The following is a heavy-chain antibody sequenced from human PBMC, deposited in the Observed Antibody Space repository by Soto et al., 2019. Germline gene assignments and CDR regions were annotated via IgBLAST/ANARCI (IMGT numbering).Heavy chain of an antibody. J-gene: IGHJ4*02. CDR1: RDSVISTSFY. D-gene: IGHD5-12*01. Sequence: SDTLSLTCTFCRDSVISTSFYWICIRQPPGKGLEWIGYIYFSGYSNYSPSLKSRVTISVDTSKNQFTLTVSSVTPGDTAVYYCARESLKTVYDSWGQGTLVTVS. CDR2: IYFSGYS. V-gene: IGHV4-61*01. CDR3: ARESLKTVYDS.